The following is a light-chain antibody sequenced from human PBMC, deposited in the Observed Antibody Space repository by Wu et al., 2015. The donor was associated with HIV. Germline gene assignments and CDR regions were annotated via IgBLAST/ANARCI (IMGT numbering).Light chain of an antibody. Sequence: SLSPGDRATLSCRASQTISSTYLAWYQQRIGRPPRLLIYGTSNRDFGVPERFRGSGSGTDFTLTITRVEPEDFAVYYCQVYSRSPPYTFGQGTRLDIK. CDR3: QVYSRSPPYT. CDR1: QTISSTY. J-gene: IGKJ2*01. V-gene: IGKV3-20*01. CDR2: GTS.